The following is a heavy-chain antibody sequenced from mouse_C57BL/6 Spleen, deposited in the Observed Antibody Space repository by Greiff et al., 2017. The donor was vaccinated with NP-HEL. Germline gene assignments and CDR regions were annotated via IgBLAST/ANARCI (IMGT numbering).Heavy chain of an antibody. Sequence: QVQLQQSGAELARPGASVKLSCKASGYTFTSYGISWVKQRPGQGLEWIGEIYPRSGNTYYNEKFKGKATLTADKSSSTAYMELHSLTSEDSAVYFCATYVSGRFAYWGQGTLVTVSS. CDR2: IYPRSGNT. J-gene: IGHJ3*01. CDR1: GYTFTSYG. D-gene: IGHD6-5*01. V-gene: IGHV1-81*01. CDR3: ATYVSGRFAY.